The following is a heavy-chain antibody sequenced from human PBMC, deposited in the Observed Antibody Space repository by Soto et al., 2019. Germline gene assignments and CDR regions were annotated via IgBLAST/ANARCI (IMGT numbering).Heavy chain of an antibody. CDR3: AAGGGLPRYY. Sequence: QLQLQESGSGLVKPSQTLSLTCAVSGGSISSGGYSWSWIRQPPGKGLEWIGYIYHSGSTYYNPSLRSRVPIAVDRSKNQFSLKLSSVTAADTAVYYCAAGGGLPRYYWGQGTLVTVSS. CDR1: GGSISSGGYS. V-gene: IGHV4-30-2*01. CDR2: IYHSGST. J-gene: IGHJ4*02. D-gene: IGHD5-12*01.